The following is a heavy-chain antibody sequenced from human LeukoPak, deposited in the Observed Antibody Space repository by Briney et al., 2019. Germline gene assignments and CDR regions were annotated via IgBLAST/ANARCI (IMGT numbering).Heavy chain of an antibody. CDR1: GFTFSNYA. CDR3: AKADFYYYMDV. J-gene: IGHJ6*03. V-gene: IGHV3-23*01. Sequence: PGGSLRLSCAAPGFTFSNYAMTWVRQAPGKGLEWVSGISAGSSNTYYADSVKGRFTISRDNSKNTLYLQINSLRPEDTAVYYCAKADFYYYMDVWGKGTTVTVSS. CDR2: ISAGSSNT.